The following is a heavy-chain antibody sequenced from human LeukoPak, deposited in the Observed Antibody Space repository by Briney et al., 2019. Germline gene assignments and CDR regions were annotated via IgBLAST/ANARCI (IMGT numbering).Heavy chain of an antibody. J-gene: IGHJ4*02. CDR2: IYYSGST. V-gene: IGHV4-30-4*07. Sequence: SETLSLTCAVSGGFISSGGYSWSWIRQPPGKGLEWIGYIYYSGSTYYNPSLKSRVTISVDTSKNQFSLKLSSVTAADTAVYYRARVNLLRLGELGNFDYWGQGTLVTVSS. CDR1: GGFISSGGYS. CDR3: ARVNLLRLGELGNFDY. D-gene: IGHD3-16*01.